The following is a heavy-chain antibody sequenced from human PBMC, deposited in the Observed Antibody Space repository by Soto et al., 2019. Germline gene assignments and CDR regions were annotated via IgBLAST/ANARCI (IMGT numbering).Heavy chain of an antibody. V-gene: IGHV3-7*05. CDR3: ARDYETAWSGCFQH. CDR2: INQDESER. CDR1: GFTFRNYW. D-gene: IGHD3-16*01. J-gene: IGHJ1*01. Sequence: PGGSLRLSCAASGFTFRNYWMNWVRQAPGKGLEWVANINQDESERNHVDSVKGRFTISRDNAKNSLYLQMNSLRVDDTAVYYCARDYETAWSGCFQHLGQGTLVTVSS.